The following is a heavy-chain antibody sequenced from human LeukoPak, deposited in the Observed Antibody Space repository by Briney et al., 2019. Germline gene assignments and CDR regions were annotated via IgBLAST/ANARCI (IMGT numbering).Heavy chain of an antibody. J-gene: IGHJ4*02. Sequence: ASVKVSCKASGYTFTSYYMHWERQAPGQGLEWIGIINPSGGSTSYAQKFQGRVTMTRDTSTSTVYMELSSLRSEDTAVYYCARVRREIDYVWGSYRRSPFDYWGQGTLVTVSS. CDR2: INPSGGST. CDR1: GYTFTSYY. CDR3: ARVRREIDYVWGSYRRSPFDY. D-gene: IGHD3-16*02. V-gene: IGHV1-46*01.